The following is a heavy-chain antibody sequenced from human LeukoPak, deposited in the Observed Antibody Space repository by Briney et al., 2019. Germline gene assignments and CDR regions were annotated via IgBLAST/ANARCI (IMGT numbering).Heavy chain of an antibody. D-gene: IGHD2/OR15-2a*01. CDR1: GFTFSSYA. Sequence: GGSLRLSCAASGFTFSSYAMHWVRQAPGKGLEWVALISYDGSNIYSADSVKGRFTISRDNSKNTMYLQMNSLRAEDTAVYYCARDLGNSYFYFHVMDVWGQGTAVTVSS. V-gene: IGHV3-30-3*01. CDR3: ARDLGNSYFYFHVMDV. CDR2: ISYDGSNI. J-gene: IGHJ6*02.